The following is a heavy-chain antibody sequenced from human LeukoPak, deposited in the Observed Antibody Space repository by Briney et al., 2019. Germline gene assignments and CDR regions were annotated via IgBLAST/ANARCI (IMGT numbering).Heavy chain of an antibody. CDR2: INHSGST. Sequence: MASETLSLTCAVYGGSFSGYYWSWIRQPPGKGLEWIGEINHSGSTNYNPSLKSRVTISVDTSKNQFSLKLSSVTAADTAVYYCARMAARPWVDYWGQGTLVTVSS. D-gene: IGHD6-6*01. V-gene: IGHV4-34*01. J-gene: IGHJ4*02. CDR3: ARMAARPWVDY. CDR1: GGSFSGYY.